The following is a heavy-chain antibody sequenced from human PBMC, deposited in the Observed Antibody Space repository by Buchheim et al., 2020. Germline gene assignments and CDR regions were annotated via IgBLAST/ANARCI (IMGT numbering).Heavy chain of an antibody. D-gene: IGHD6-19*01. CDR3: ARVEYSSGWYGAFDY. CDR1: GFTFSSYA. CDR2: ISYDGSSK. J-gene: IGHJ4*02. V-gene: IGHV3-30*04. Sequence: QVQLVESGGGVVQPGRSLRLSCAASGFTFSSYAMHWVRQAPGKGLEWVAVISYDGSSKYYADSVKGRFNISRDNSKNTLYLQMNSLRAQDTAVYYCARVEYSSGWYGAFDYWGQGTL.